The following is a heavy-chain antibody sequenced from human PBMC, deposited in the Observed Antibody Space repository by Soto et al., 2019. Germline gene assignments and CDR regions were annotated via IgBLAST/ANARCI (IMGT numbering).Heavy chain of an antibody. Sequence: QVQLQESGPGLVKPSETLSLTCTVSGGSIRSGSYYWSWIRQPPGKGLEWIGYIYYSGSTNYNPSLKTRVTISVHTSTHQSSLKLSSVTVADVAVYYCAGGFVVVGVGGLWFDPCGQGTLVTVSS. V-gene: IGHV4-61*01. J-gene: IGHJ5*02. CDR3: AGGFVVVGVGGLWFDP. CDR1: GGSIRSGSYY. D-gene: IGHD2-21*01. CDR2: IYYSGST.